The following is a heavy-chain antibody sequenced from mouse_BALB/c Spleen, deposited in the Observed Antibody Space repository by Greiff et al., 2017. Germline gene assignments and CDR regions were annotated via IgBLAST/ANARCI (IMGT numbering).Heavy chain of an antibody. Sequence: EVKLVESGGGLVKPGGSLKLSCAASGFTFSSYAMSWVRQSPEKRLEWVAEISSGGSYTYYPDTVTGRFTISRDNAKNTLYLEMSSLRSEDTAMYYCARDRRGNYAYWGQGTLVTVSA. CDR3: ARDRRGNYAY. CDR2: ISSGGSYT. J-gene: IGHJ3*01. CDR1: GFTFSSYA. D-gene: IGHD2-1*01. V-gene: IGHV5-9-4*01.